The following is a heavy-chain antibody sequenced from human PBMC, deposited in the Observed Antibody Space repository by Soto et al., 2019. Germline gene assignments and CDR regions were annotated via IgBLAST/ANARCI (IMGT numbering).Heavy chain of an antibody. CDR2: INHSGST. CDR3: ARGGGHCSGGSCYFAFDI. CDR1: GGSFSGYY. D-gene: IGHD2-15*01. V-gene: IGHV4-34*01. Sequence: SETLSLTCAVYGGSFSGYYWSWIRQPPGKGLEWIGEINHSGSTNYNPSLKSRVTISVDTSKNQFSLKLSSVTAADTAVYYCARGGGHCSGGSCYFAFDIWGQGTMVTVSS. J-gene: IGHJ3*02.